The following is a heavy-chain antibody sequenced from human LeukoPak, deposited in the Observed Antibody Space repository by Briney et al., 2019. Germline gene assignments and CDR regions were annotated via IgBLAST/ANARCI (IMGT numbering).Heavy chain of an antibody. D-gene: IGHD3-10*01. CDR2: IYYSGST. Sequence: SETLSLTCTVSGGSISSYYWSWIRQPPGKGLEWIGYIYYSGSTNYNPSLKSRVTISVGTSKNQFSLKLSSVTAADTAVYYCARVTMVRGVVNWFDPWGQGTLVTVSS. CDR3: ARVTMVRGVVNWFDP. V-gene: IGHV4-59*08. J-gene: IGHJ5*02. CDR1: GGSISSYY.